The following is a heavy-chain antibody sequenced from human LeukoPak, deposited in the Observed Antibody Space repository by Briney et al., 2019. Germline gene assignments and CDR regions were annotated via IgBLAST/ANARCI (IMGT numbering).Heavy chain of an antibody. V-gene: IGHV4-59*08. CDR1: GGSISSYY. Sequence: SETLSLTCTVSGGSISSYYWSWIRQHPGKGLEWIGYIYYSGSTYYNPSLRSRVTISVDTSKNQFSLKLSSVTAADTAVYYCARGAGISGVFDIWGQGTMVTVSS. CDR3: ARGAGISGVFDI. J-gene: IGHJ3*02. CDR2: IYYSGST. D-gene: IGHD6-13*01.